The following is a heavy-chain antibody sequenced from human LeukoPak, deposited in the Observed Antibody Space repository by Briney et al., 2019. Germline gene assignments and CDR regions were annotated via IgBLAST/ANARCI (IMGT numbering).Heavy chain of an antibody. CDR2: ISGDGGST. J-gene: IGHJ4*02. Sequence: GGSLRLSCAASGFTFDDYAMHWVRQTPGKGLEWVSLISGDGGSTYYADSVKGRFTISRDNSKNSLYLQMNSLRTEDTALYYCAKVGNDFWSGYLDYWGQGTLVTVSS. V-gene: IGHV3-43*02. D-gene: IGHD3-3*01. CDR1: GFTFDDYA. CDR3: AKVGNDFWSGYLDY.